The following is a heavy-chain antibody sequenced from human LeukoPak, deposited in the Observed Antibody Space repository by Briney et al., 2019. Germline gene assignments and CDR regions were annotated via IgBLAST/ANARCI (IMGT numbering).Heavy chain of an antibody. CDR1: GGSFSGYY. Sequence: PSETLSLTCAVYGGSFSGYYWSWIRQPPGKGLEWIGEINHSGSTNYNPSLKSRVTISVDTSKNQFSLKLSSVTAADTAVYYCARGGSSWYALQQGFRAFDIWGRGTMVTVSS. CDR2: INHSGST. J-gene: IGHJ3*02. D-gene: IGHD6-13*01. V-gene: IGHV4-34*01. CDR3: ARGGSSWYALQQGFRAFDI.